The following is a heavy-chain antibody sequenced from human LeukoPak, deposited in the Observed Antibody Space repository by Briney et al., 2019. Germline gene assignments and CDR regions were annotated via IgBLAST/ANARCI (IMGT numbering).Heavy chain of an antibody. CDR1: GFTFSSYW. Sequence: GGSLRLSCAASGFTFSSYWMSWVRQAPGKGLEWVANIKQDGGEKYYVDSVKGRFTISRDNAKNSLYLQMNSLRAEGTAVYYCARDRAHVLLWFGELGDDSPRFDYWGQGTLVTVSS. CDR3: ARDRAHVLLWFGELGDDSPRFDY. CDR2: IKQDGGEK. J-gene: IGHJ4*02. V-gene: IGHV3-7*01. D-gene: IGHD3-10*01.